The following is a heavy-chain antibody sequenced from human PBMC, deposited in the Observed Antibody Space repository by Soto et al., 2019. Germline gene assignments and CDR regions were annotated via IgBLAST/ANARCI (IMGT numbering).Heavy chain of an antibody. Sequence: EVQLLESGGGLVQPGGSLRLSCAASGFTFSSYAMSWVRQAPGKGLEWVAAISGSGGSTSYADSVKGRFTISRDNSQNTMYLQMNSLREEDTAVYYCARVDTAMARPNWFDPWRQGTLVTVSS. CDR2: ISGSGGST. CDR3: ARVDTAMARPNWFDP. D-gene: IGHD5-18*01. J-gene: IGHJ5*02. V-gene: IGHV3-23*01. CDR1: GFTFSSYA.